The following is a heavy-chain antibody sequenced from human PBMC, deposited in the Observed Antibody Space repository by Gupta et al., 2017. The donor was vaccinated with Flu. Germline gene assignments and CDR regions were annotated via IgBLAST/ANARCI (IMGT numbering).Heavy chain of an antibody. CDR2: IYHSGST. D-gene: IGHD6-19*01. CDR3: ARDGYSSGWSYNAFDI. CDR1: GYSISSGYY. J-gene: IGHJ3*02. V-gene: IGHV4-38-2*02. Sequence: QVQLQESGPGLVKPSETLSLTCAVSGYSISSGYYWGWIRQPPGKGLEWIGSIYHSGSTYYNPSLKSRVTISVDTSKNQFSLKLSSVTAADTAVYYCARDGYSSGWSYNAFDIWGQGTMVTVPS.